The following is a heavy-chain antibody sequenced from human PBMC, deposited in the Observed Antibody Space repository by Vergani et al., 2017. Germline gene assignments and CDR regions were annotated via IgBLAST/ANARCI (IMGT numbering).Heavy chain of an antibody. D-gene: IGHD3-22*01. CDR3: ARHGSGSSGYKLYPRNWYFDL. Sequence: QVQLQESGPGLVKPSQTLSLTCTVSGGPISSSSYYWGWIRQPPGKGLEWIGSIYYSGSTYYNPSLKSRVTISVDTSKNQFSLKLSSVTAADTAVYYGARHGSGSSGYKLYPRNWYFDLWGRGTLVTVSS. CDR1: GGPISSSSYY. CDR2: IYYSGST. J-gene: IGHJ2*01. V-gene: IGHV4-39*01.